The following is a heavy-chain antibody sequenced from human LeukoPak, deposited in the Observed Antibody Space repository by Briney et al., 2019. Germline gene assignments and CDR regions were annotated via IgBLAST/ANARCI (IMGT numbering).Heavy chain of an antibody. D-gene: IGHD3-22*01. Sequence: ASVKVSCKASGYTFTSYYMHWVRQAPGQRLEWMGIINPSGGSTSYAQKFQGRVTMTRDTSTTTLYMELSSLRSEDTAVYYCARGHVSRRYYGSSDYLDWFDPWGQGTLVTVSS. CDR2: INPSGGST. CDR3: ARGHVSRRYYGSSDYLDWFDP. V-gene: IGHV1-46*01. CDR1: GYTFTSYY. J-gene: IGHJ5*02.